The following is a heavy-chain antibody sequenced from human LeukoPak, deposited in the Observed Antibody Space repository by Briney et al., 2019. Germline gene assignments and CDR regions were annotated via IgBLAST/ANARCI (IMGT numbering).Heavy chain of an antibody. CDR3: ARGYSYGYWDHDAFDI. CDR1: GYTFTGYY. V-gene: IGHV1-2*02. D-gene: IGHD5-18*01. CDR2: INPNSGGT. J-gene: IGHJ3*02. Sequence: ASVKVSCKASGYTFTGYYMHWVRQVPGQGLEWMGWINPNSGGTNYAQKFQGRVTMTRDTSISTAYMELSRLRSDDTAVYYCARGYSYGYWDHDAFDIWGQGTMVTVSS.